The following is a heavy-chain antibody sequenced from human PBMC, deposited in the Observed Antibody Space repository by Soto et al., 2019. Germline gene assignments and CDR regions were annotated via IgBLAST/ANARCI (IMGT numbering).Heavy chain of an antibody. D-gene: IGHD6-6*01. V-gene: IGHV3-23*01. Sequence: EVQLLESGGGLVQPGGSLRLSCAASGFTFSSYAMNWVRQAPGKGLEWVSVVGGIGGPTYYADSVKGRFTISRDNSKDTLYLQMNSLRAEDTAVYYCAKGTPSSSIRHVDYWGQGTLVTVSS. CDR3: AKGTPSSSIRHVDY. J-gene: IGHJ4*02. CDR2: VGGIGGPT. CDR1: GFTFSSYA.